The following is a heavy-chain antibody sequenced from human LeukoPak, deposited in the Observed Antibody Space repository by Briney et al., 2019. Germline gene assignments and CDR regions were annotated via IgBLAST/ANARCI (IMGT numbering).Heavy chain of an antibody. D-gene: IGHD6-25*01. CDR2: ISSSGSTI. CDR1: GFTFSSYE. Sequence: GGSLRLSCAASGFTFSSYEMNWVRQAPGKGLEWVPYISSSGSTIYYADSVKGRFTISRDNAKNSLYLQMNSLRAEDTAVYYCATQRLEVPFDYWGQGTLVTVSS. J-gene: IGHJ4*02. V-gene: IGHV3-48*03. CDR3: ATQRLEVPFDY.